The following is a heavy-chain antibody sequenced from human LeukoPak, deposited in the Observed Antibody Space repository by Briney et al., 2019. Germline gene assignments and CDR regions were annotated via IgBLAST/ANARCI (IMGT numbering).Heavy chain of an antibody. J-gene: IGHJ6*02. CDR1: GFTFSSYS. Sequence: GGSLRLSCAASGFTFSSYSMNWVRQAPGKGLEWVSSISSSSSYIYYADSVKGRFTISRDNAKNSLYLQMNSLRADDTAVYYCARDNEQWLANYGMDVWGQGTTVTVSS. CDR3: ARDNEQWLANYGMDV. V-gene: IGHV3-21*04. D-gene: IGHD6-19*01. CDR2: ISSSSSYI.